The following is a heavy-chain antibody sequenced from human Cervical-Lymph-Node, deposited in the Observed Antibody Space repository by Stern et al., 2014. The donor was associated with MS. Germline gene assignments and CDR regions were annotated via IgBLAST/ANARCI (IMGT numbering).Heavy chain of an antibody. Sequence: QVQLVESGPGLVKPSETLSLTCSVSGFSITNYYWSWIRQPPGKGLEWIGNIYYSGTADYNPSLKSRAALSIDTSKNQFSLRLTSVTAADTAVYYCAREVQIWFGESYFYNGLDVWGQGTTVTVSS. V-gene: IGHV4-59*01. D-gene: IGHD3-10*01. CDR2: IYYSGTA. J-gene: IGHJ6*02. CDR3: AREVQIWFGESYFYNGLDV. CDR1: GFSITNYY.